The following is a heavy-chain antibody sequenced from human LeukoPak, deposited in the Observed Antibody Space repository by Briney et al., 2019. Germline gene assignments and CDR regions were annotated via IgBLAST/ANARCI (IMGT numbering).Heavy chain of an antibody. CDR2: IRSSGSTI. CDR3: AELGITMIGGV. V-gene: IGHV3-48*03. J-gene: IGHJ6*04. CDR1: GLTLSSYE. D-gene: IGHD3-10*02. Sequence: GGSLRLFCAASGLTLSSYEMNWVRRAPGKGLEWVSYIRSSGSTIYYADSVKGRFTISRDNAKNSLYLQMNSLRAEDTAVYYCAELGITMIGGVWGKGTTVTISS.